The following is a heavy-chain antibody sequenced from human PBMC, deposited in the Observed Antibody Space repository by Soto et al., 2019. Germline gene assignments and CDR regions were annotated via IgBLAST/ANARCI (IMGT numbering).Heavy chain of an antibody. D-gene: IGHD3-22*01. CDR1: GGSFSGYY. CDR3: ARTKDYDGSGYYFDS. V-gene: IGHV4-34*01. CDR2: INHSGST. J-gene: IGHJ4*02. Sequence: SETLSLTCAVYGGSFSGYYWSWIRQPPGKGLEWIGEINHSGSTNYNPSLKSRVTISVDTSKNQFSLNVNSVTAADTAVYFCARTKDYDGSGYYFDSWGQGTLVTVSS.